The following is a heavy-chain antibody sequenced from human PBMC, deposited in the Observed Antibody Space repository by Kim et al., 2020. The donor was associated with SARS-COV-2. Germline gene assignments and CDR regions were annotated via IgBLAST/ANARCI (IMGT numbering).Heavy chain of an antibody. J-gene: IGHJ2*01. CDR3: ARDLVYYYGSSGYAPHLYFDL. CDR2: IYYSGST. D-gene: IGHD3-22*01. Sequence: SETLSLTCTVSGGSISSGGYYWSWIRQHPGKGLEWIGYIYYSGSTYYNPSLKSRVTISVDTSKNQFSLKLSSVTAADTAVYYCARDLVYYYGSSGYAPHLYFDLWGRGTLVTVSS. V-gene: IGHV4-31*03. CDR1: GGSISSGGYY.